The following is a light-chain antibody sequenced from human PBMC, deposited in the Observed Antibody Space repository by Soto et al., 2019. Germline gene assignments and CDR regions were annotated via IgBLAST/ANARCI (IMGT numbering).Light chain of an antibody. CDR1: SSDVGGYNY. CDR3: SSYTSSSTYV. V-gene: IGLV2-14*01. Sequence: QSALTQPASVSGSPGQSITISCTGTSSDVGGYNYVSWYQQHPGKAPKLMIYEVSNRPSGVSNRFSGSKSGNTASLTISGLQAEDEADYYCSSYTSSSTYVGGTGTNVTGL. CDR2: EVS. J-gene: IGLJ1*01.